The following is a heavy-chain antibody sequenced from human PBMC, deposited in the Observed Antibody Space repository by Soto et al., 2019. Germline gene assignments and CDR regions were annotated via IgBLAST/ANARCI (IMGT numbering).Heavy chain of an antibody. V-gene: IGHV4-34*01. J-gene: IGHJ4*02. Sequence: LETLSLTCAVYGGSFRGYYLSWIRQPPGKGLEWIGEINHSGSTNYNPSLKSRVTISVDTSKNQFSLKLSSVTAADTAVYYCARSRVSSGPPRYWGQGTLVTVSS. D-gene: IGHD6-19*01. CDR3: ARSRVSSGPPRY. CDR2: INHSGST. CDR1: GGSFRGYY.